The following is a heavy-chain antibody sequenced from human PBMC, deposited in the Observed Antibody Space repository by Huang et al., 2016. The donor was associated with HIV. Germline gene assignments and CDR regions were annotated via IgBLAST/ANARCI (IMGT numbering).Heavy chain of an antibody. D-gene: IGHD3-22*01. J-gene: IGHJ1*01. Sequence: QVQLVQSGAEVKKPGASVKVSCKASGYTLTNYAINWVRKAPGQRLEWMGEISGYNGKTKYAQKVQGRVTMTKDTSTSAADMELRSLISDDTAVYYCARERYYYDRSGYYTPVEYFHHWGQGTLVTVSS. CDR3: ARERYYYDRSGYYTPVEYFHH. CDR2: ISGYNGKT. V-gene: IGHV1-18*01. CDR1: GYTLTNYA.